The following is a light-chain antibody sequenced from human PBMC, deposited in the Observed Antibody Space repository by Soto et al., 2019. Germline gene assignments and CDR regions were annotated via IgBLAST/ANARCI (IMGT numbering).Light chain of an antibody. CDR2: EVS. Sequence: QSALTQPPSASGSPGQSVTISCTGTSSDVGGYNYVSWYQQHPGKAPKLMIYEVSKRPSGVPDRFSGSKSGNTASLTVSGLQAEDEADYSSSSYAGSNTFYVFGTGTKVTVL. CDR3: SSYAGSNTFYV. J-gene: IGLJ1*01. V-gene: IGLV2-8*01. CDR1: SSDVGGYNY.